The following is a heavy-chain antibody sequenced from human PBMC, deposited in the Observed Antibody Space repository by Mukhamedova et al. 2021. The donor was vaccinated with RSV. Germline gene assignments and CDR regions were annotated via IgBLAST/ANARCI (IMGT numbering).Heavy chain of an antibody. J-gene: IGHJ2*01. Sequence: GKGLEWMGIIYPGDSDTRYSPSFEGQVTISADKSISTAYLQWNSLKASDTAMYYCARQTTVQIDQQLVLEWYFDLWGRGTLVTVS. CDR3: ARQTTVQIDQQLVLEWYFDL. D-gene: IGHD6-13*01. CDR2: IYPGDSDT. V-gene: IGHV5-51*01.